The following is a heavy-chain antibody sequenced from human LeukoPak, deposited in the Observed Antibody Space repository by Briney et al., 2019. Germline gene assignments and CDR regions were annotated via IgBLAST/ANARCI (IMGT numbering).Heavy chain of an antibody. D-gene: IGHD4-23*01. V-gene: IGHV1-46*01. J-gene: IGHJ4*02. CDR3: ARAYGGNSDY. CDR1: GYTFINHY. CDR2: INPSGGST. Sequence: ASVKVSCKASGYTFINHYMHWVRQAPGQGLEWMGIINPSGGSTSYAQKFQGRVTMTRDTSTSTVYMELSSLRSEDTAMYYCARAYGGNSDYWGQGTLVTVSS.